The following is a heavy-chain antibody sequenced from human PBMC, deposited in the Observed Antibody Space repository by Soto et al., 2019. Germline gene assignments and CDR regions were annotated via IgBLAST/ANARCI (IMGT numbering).Heavy chain of an antibody. CDR1: GGTFSSYA. CDR3: AREEATTNWFDP. Sequence: QVQLVQSGAEVQKPGSSVKVSCKASGGTFSSYAISWVRQAPGQGLEWMGGSIPIFGTANYAQKFQGRVTSTADESTSTAYMELSSLRSEDTAVYYCAREEATTNWFDPWGQGTLVTVSS. J-gene: IGHJ5*02. CDR2: SIPIFGTA. V-gene: IGHV1-69*01. D-gene: IGHD5-12*01.